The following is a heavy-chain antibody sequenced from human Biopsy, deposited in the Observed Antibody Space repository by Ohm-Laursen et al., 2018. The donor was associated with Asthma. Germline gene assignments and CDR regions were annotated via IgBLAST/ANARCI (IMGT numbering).Heavy chain of an antibody. J-gene: IGHJ6*02. V-gene: IGHV4-34*01. Sequence: SDTLSLTCDVYPGSFSGFFWTWIRQPPGKGLEWIGETNERGVTNNNPSLKSRVIISIDTYWNRVSLKLISVTAADTAVYYCARGPELDVWGQGTTVTVSS. CDR1: PGSFSGFF. CDR3: ARGPELDV. CDR2: TNERGVT.